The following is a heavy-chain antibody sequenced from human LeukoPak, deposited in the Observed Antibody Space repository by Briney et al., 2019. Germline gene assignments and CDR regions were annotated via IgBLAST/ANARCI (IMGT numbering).Heavy chain of an antibody. CDR3: ARDAELAQQLVLLGY. V-gene: IGHV3-30*02. Sequence: GGSLRLSCAASRFTFSSYGMHWVRQAPGKGLEWVAFNRYDGSNKYYADSVKGRFTISRDNSKNTLYLQMNSLRAEDTAVYYCARDAELAQQLVLLGYWGQGTLVTVSS. CDR1: RFTFSSYG. J-gene: IGHJ4*02. CDR2: NRYDGSNK. D-gene: IGHD6-13*01.